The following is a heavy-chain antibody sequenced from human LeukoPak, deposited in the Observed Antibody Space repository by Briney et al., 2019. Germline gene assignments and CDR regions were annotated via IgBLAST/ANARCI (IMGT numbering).Heavy chain of an antibody. V-gene: IGHV4-59*01. CDR2: IYYSGST. J-gene: IGHJ3*02. CDR1: GGSISSYY. CDR3: ARVRGAFDI. Sequence: MASETLSLTCTVSGGSISSYYWSWIRQPPGKGPEWIGYIYYSGSTNYNPSLKSRVTISVDTSKNQFSLKLSSVTAADTAVYYCARVRGAFDIWGQGTMVTVSS.